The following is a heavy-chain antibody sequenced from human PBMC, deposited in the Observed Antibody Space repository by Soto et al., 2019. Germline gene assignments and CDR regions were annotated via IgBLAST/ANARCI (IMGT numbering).Heavy chain of an antibody. V-gene: IGHV3-11*05. Sequence: QVQLVESGGGLVKPGGSLRLSCAASGFTFSDYYMSWIRQAPGKGLEWVSYISSSSSYTNYADSVKGRFTISRDNAKNSLYLQMNSLRAEDTAVYYCARDLGSGYYYGMDVWGQGTTVTVSS. D-gene: IGHD2-15*01. CDR3: ARDLGSGYYYGMDV. CDR1: GFTFSDYY. CDR2: ISSSSSYT. J-gene: IGHJ6*02.